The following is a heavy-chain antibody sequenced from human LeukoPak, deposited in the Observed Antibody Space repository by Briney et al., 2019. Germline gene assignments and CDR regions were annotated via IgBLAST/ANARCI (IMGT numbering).Heavy chain of an antibody. CDR1: GGSISSSSYY. J-gene: IGHJ6*03. D-gene: IGHD6-13*01. CDR3: ARYSSSFHYYYYYMDV. CDR2: IYYSGST. Sequence: SETLSPTCTVSGGSISSSSYYWGWTRQPPGKGLEWIGSIYYSGSTYYNPSLKSRVTISVDTSKNQFSLKLSSVTAADTAVYYCARYSSSFHYYYYYMDVWGKGTTVTISS. V-gene: IGHV4-39*07.